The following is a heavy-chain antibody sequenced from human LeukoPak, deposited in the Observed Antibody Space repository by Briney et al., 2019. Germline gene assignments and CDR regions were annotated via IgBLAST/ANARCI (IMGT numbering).Heavy chain of an antibody. CDR3: ARDLIGGWSCDH. CDR2: IGHDGRDI. D-gene: IGHD3-16*01. J-gene: IGHJ4*02. CDR1: GFTFTSHG. V-gene: IGHV3-30*02. Sequence: GGSLRLSCAASGFTFTSHGMHWFRQAPGKGLEWVAYIGHDGRDIYYADSVKGRFTISRDNSKNTVHLQMNSLKVEDTAVYYCARDLIGGWSCDHWGQGTLVTVSS.